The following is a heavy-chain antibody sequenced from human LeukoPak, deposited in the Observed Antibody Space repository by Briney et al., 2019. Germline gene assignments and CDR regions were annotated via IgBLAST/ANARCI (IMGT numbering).Heavy chain of an antibody. Sequence: GGSPRLSCAASGFTVSSNYMSWVRQAPGKGLEWVSVIYSGGSTYYADSVKGRFTISRDNSKNTLYLQMNSLRAEDTAVYYCAREYDSSSFQHWGQGTLVTVSS. V-gene: IGHV3-66*01. CDR1: GFTVSSNY. CDR2: IYSGGST. CDR3: AREYDSSSFQH. J-gene: IGHJ1*01. D-gene: IGHD3-22*01.